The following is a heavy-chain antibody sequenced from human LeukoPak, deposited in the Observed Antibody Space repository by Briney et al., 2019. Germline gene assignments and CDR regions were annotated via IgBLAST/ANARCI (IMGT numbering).Heavy chain of an antibody. Sequence: QPGRSLRLSCAASGFTFDDYAMHWVRQAPGKGLEWVSGISWNSGSIGYADSVKGRFTISRDNAKNSLYLQMNSLRAEDTALYYCAKDIRSGCGPSRFIGYCSSTSSYDYWGQGTLVTVSS. V-gene: IGHV3-9*01. J-gene: IGHJ4*02. D-gene: IGHD2-2*01. CDR3: AKDIRSGCGPSRFIGYCSSTSSYDY. CDR2: ISWNSGSI. CDR1: GFTFDDYA.